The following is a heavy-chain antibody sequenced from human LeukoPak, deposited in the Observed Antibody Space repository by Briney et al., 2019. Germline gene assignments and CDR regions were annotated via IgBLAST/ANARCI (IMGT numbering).Heavy chain of an antibody. CDR1: GFTFSSYG. D-gene: IGHD6-6*01. CDR2: ISYDGSNK. J-gene: IGHJ5*02. CDR3: ARAGSSSSRNWFDP. V-gene: IGHV3-30*03. Sequence: GGSLRLSCAASGFTFSSYGMHWVRQAPGKGLEWVAVISYDGSNKYYADSVKGRFTISRDNSKNTLYLQMNSLRAEDTAVYYCARAGSSSSRNWFDPWGQGTLVTVSS.